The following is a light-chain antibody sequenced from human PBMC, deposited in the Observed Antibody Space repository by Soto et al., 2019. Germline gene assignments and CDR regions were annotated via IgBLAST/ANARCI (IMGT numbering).Light chain of an antibody. CDR1: RSDVGAYNY. J-gene: IGLJ1*01. V-gene: IGLV2-14*03. Sequence: QSALTQPASVSGSPGQSITISCTGSRSDVGAYNYDSWYQQHHPGEAPKLIIYDVTHRPAGVSNRFSGSKSGNTASLTISGLQTEDEADYYCSSYTSAAPYVFGTGTKVTVL. CDR3: SSYTSAAPYV. CDR2: DVT.